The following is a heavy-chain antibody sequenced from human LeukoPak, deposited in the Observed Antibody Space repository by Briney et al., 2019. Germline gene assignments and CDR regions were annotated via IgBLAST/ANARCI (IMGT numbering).Heavy chain of an antibody. CDR3: ARGSTVVTHFDY. CDR1: GGSISSYY. J-gene: IGHJ4*02. V-gene: IGHV4-59*12. CDR2: IYYSGST. Sequence: PSETLSLTCTVSGGSISSYYWSWIRQPPGKGLEWTGYIYYSGSTNYNPSLKSRVTISVDTSKNQFSLKLSSVTAADTAVYYCARGSTVVTHFDYWGQGTLVTVSS. D-gene: IGHD2-15*01.